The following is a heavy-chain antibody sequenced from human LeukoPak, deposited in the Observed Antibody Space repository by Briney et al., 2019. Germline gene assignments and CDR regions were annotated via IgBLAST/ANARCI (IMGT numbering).Heavy chain of an antibody. J-gene: IGHJ5*02. Sequence: PSETLSLTCTVSGGSISGYYRSWVRQAAGKGLEWIGHMYTSGTTNYNPSLKSRVTMSVDTSKNQFSLRLSSVTAADTAVYYCAKVYSWNNVFDPWGQGTLVTVSS. V-gene: IGHV4-4*07. D-gene: IGHD1/OR15-1a*01. CDR1: GGSISGYY. CDR2: MYTSGTT. CDR3: AKVYSWNNVFDP.